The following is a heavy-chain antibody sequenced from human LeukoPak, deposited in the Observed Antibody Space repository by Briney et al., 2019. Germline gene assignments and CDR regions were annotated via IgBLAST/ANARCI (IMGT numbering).Heavy chain of an antibody. D-gene: IGHD1-26*01. CDR3: AREGPIVGATHLVDY. CDR1: GYTFTDYY. J-gene: IGHJ4*02. V-gene: IGHV1-2*02. CDR2: INPNSGGT. Sequence: VASVKVSCKAYGYTFTDYYMHWVRQAPGQGLEWMGWINPNSGGTNYAQKFQGRVTMTRDTPISTAYMELSRLRSDDTAVYYCAREGPIVGATHLVDYWGQGTLVRVSS.